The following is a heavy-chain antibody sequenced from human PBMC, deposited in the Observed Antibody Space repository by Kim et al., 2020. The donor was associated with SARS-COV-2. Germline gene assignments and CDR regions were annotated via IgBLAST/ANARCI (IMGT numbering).Heavy chain of an antibody. CDR3: ARRLVRPSDYLDY. Sequence: YSPAFQGQVTISADKSISTAYLQWSSLKASDTAMYYCARRLVRPSDYLDYWGQGTLVTVSS. V-gene: IGHV5-51*01. J-gene: IGHJ4*02. D-gene: IGHD6-19*01.